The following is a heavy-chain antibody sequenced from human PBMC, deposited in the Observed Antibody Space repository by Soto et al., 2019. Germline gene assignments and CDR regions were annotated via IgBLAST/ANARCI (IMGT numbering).Heavy chain of an antibody. CDR3: AREGEYNWSPKPNNCFDP. CDR2: ISSSSSTI. J-gene: IGHJ5*02. V-gene: IGHV3-48*02. Sequence: VGSLRLSCAASGFTFSSYSMNWVRQAPGKGLEWVSYISSSSSTIYYADSVKGRFTISRDNAKNSLYLQMNSLRDEDTAVYYCAREGEYNWSPKPNNCFDPCGQRTLVTVSS. CDR1: GFTFSSYS. D-gene: IGHD1-20*01.